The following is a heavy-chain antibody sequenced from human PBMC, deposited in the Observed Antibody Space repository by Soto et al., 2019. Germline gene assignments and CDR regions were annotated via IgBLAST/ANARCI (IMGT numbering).Heavy chain of an antibody. J-gene: IGHJ4*02. V-gene: IGHV4-31*03. Sequence: PSETLSLTCTVSGGSISGYYWSWIRQHPGKGLEWIGYIYYSGSTYYNPSLKSRVTISVDTSKNQFSLKLSSVTAADTAVYYCARRGYSYGYLDYWGQGTLVTVSS. CDR1: GGSISGYY. D-gene: IGHD5-18*01. CDR3: ARRGYSYGYLDY. CDR2: IYYSGST.